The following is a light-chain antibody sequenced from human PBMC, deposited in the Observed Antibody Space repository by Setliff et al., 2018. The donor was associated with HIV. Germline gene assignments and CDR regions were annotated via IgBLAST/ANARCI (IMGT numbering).Light chain of an antibody. CDR3: CSFTSSNNDV. J-gene: IGLJ1*01. Sequence: QSALTQPDSVSGSPGQSLTISCTGTTRNVGGGHGYVPWYQQHAGKAPKLLIFEVTKRPSGVSSRFSGSKSGSTASLTISGLQAEDEADYYCCSFTSSNNDVFGSGTKGTV. CDR2: EVT. CDR1: TRNVGGGHGY. V-gene: IGLV2-14*03.